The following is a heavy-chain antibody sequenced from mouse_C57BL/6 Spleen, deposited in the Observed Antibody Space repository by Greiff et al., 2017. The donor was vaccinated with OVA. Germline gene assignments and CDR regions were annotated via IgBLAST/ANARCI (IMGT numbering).Heavy chain of an antibody. Sequence: VKLQQPGAELVRPGSSVKLSCKASGYTFTSYWMDWVKQRPGQGLEWIGNIYPSDSETHYNQKFKDKATLTVDKSSSTAYMQLSSLTSEDSAVYYCAVQIYYGNYDWFAYWGQGTLVTVSA. V-gene: IGHV1-61*01. CDR3: AVQIYYGNYDWFAY. J-gene: IGHJ3*01. D-gene: IGHD2-1*01. CDR1: GYTFTSYW. CDR2: IYPSDSET.